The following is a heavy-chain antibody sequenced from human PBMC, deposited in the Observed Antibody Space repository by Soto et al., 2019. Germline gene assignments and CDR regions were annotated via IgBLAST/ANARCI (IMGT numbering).Heavy chain of an antibody. CDR1: GYTFTGYY. D-gene: IGHD2-15*01. CDR3: TRSYCSGNSCYSNDAFDI. J-gene: IGHJ3*02. CDR2: INPNSGGT. V-gene: IGHV1-2*04. Sequence: SVKVSCKASGYTFTGYYMHWVRQAPGQGLEWMGWINPNSGGTNYAQKFQGWVTMTRDTSISTAYMELSRLRSDDTAVYYCTRSYCSGNSCYSNDAFDIWGQGTMVTVSS.